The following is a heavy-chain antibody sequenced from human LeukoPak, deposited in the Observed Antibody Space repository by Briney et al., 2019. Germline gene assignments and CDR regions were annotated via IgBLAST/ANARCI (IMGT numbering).Heavy chain of an antibody. D-gene: IGHD1-26*01. CDR3: ARARSGSYPGFDY. CDR2: IYYSGST. Sequence: SETLSLTCTVSGGSISSSSYYWGWIRQPPGKGLEWIGSIYYSGSTYYNPSLKSRVTISVDTSKNQFSLKLSSVTAADTAVYYCARARSGSYPGFDYWGQGTLVTVSS. CDR1: GGSISSSSYY. J-gene: IGHJ4*02. V-gene: IGHV4-39*07.